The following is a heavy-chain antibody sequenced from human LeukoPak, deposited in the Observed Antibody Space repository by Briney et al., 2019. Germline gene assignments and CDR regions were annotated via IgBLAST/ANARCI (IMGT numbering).Heavy chain of an antibody. Sequence: SETLSLTCTVSGGSINTYYWSWIRQPPGKGLEWIGYISYSGSTNYNPSLKSRVTISVDTSKNQFSLRLSSVTAADTAVYYCARYYCGGACYYFSDWGQGTLVTVSS. J-gene: IGHJ4*02. CDR2: ISYSGST. V-gene: IGHV4-59*08. CDR3: ARYYCGGACYYFSD. D-gene: IGHD2-21*02. CDR1: GGSINTYY.